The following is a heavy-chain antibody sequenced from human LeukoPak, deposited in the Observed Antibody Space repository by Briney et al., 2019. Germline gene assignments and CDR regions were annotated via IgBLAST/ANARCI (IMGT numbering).Heavy chain of an antibody. V-gene: IGHV1-18*01. Sequence: ASVKVSCKASGYTFYYYGISWVRQAPGQGLEWMGWVSAYNGNTNYAQKLQGRVAMTTDASTSTAYMELRSLRSDDTAVYYCVREENWFDPWGQGTLVTVSS. CDR3: VREENWFDP. J-gene: IGHJ5*02. CDR1: GYTFYYYG. CDR2: VSAYNGNT.